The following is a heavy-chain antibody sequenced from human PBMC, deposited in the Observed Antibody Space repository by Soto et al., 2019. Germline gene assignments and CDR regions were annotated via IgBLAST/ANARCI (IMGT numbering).Heavy chain of an antibody. J-gene: IGHJ4*02. D-gene: IGHD1-26*01. V-gene: IGHV3-23*01. Sequence: PGGSLRLSCAASGFTFSSYAMSWVRQAPEKGLEWVSTISGSGGTTYNADSEKGRFTISRDNSKNTLYLQMNGLRAEDTAVYYCAKVRWEPLNCLDYWGQGTLVTVSS. CDR1: GFTFSSYA. CDR3: AKVRWEPLNCLDY. CDR2: ISGSGGTT.